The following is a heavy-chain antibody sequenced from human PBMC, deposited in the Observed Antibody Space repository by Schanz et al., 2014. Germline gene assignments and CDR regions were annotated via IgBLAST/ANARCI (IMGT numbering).Heavy chain of an antibody. V-gene: IGHV1-69*09. D-gene: IGHD5-18*01. CDR2: FIPILDVG. Sequence: QVQLVQSGAEVKKPGASVKVSCKASRSTFSSYTISWVRQARGQGLEWVGRFIPILDVGNYAQQFQGRVTMTTDTSTGTAYMELRSLRSEDTAVYYCTRGGYSYALSAFDIWGQGTMVTVSS. CDR3: TRGGYSYALSAFDI. CDR1: RSTFSSYT. J-gene: IGHJ3*02.